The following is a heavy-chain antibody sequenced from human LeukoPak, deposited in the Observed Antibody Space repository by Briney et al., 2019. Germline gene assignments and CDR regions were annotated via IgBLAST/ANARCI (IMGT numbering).Heavy chain of an antibody. Sequence: PGGSLRLSCAASGFTFSNYWMHWVRQAPGKGLVWASRINSDGINTTYADSVKGRFTISRDNAKNTLYLQMNSLRAEDTAVYYCARAGRGLRYFDWLTYDYWGQGTLVTVSS. J-gene: IGHJ4*02. V-gene: IGHV3-74*01. CDR1: GFTFSNYW. CDR2: INSDGINT. CDR3: ARAGRGLRYFDWLTYDY. D-gene: IGHD3-9*01.